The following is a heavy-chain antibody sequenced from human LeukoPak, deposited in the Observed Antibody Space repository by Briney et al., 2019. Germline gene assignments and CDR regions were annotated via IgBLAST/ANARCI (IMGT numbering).Heavy chain of an antibody. Sequence: PSETLSLTCTVSGGSISSYYWSWIRQPAGKGLEWIGRIYASGSTNYNPSLKSRVTMSVDTSKNQFSLKLSSVTAADTAVYYCARDRGIAVAGKKGYYYYCGMDVWGQGTTVTVSS. CDR2: IYASGST. CDR3: ARDRGIAVAGKKGYYYYCGMDV. V-gene: IGHV4-4*07. D-gene: IGHD6-19*01. J-gene: IGHJ6*02. CDR1: GGSISSYY.